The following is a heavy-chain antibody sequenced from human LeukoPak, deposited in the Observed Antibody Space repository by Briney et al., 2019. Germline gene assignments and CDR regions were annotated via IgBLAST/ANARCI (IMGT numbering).Heavy chain of an antibody. CDR3: ATLHYAWYFDL. V-gene: IGHV4-38-2*02. CDR1: GYSISSGYY. D-gene: IGHD4-17*01. Sequence: SETLSLTCTVSGYSISSGYYWGWSRPPPGTGLEWIGSIYHSGSTYYNPSLKSRVTISVDTSKNQFSLKLSSVTAADTAVYYCATLHYAWYFDLWGRGTLVTVSS. J-gene: IGHJ2*01. CDR2: IYHSGST.